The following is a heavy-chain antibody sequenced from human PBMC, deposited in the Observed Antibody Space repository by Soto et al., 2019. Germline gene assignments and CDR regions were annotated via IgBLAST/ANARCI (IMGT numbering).Heavy chain of an antibody. V-gene: IGHV3-48*01. Sequence: GGSLRLSCVASGFAFSTYSMNWSRQAPGKGLEGFSHISSDGSDTYYTDSVKGRFTISRDNAKNSLYLQMNSLRAEDTAVYYCTTDPVTMIVVVPSSGWGQGTLVTVSS. J-gene: IGHJ4*02. CDR3: TTDPVTMIVVVPSSG. D-gene: IGHD3-22*01. CDR1: GFAFSTYS. CDR2: ISSDGSDT.